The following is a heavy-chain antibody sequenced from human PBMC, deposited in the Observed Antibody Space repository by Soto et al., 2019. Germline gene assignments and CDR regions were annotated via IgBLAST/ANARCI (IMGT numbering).Heavy chain of an antibody. J-gene: IGHJ6*02. CDR3: ARGSHRGVPPYYYGMDV. V-gene: IGHV3-33*01. CDR2: IWYDGSNK. D-gene: IGHD2-8*01. Sequence: QVQLVESGGGVVQPGRSLRLSCAASGFTFSSYGMHWVRQAPGKGLEWVAVIWYDGSNKYYADSVKGRFTISRDNSKNTLYLQMNSLRAEDTAVYYCARGSHRGVPPYYYGMDVWGQGTTVTVSS. CDR1: GFTFSSYG.